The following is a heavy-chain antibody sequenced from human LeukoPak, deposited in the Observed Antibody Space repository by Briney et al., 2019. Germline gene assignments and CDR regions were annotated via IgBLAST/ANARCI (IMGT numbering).Heavy chain of an antibody. CDR2: IYYSGST. CDR3: ARQVEWLRHYWYFDL. Sequence: PSETLSLTCTVSGGSISSYYWSWIRQPPGKGLEWIGYIYYSGSTNYNPSLKSRVTISVDTSKNQFSLKLSSVTAADTAVYYCARQVEWLRHYWYFDLWGRGTLVTVSS. V-gene: IGHV4-59*13. CDR1: GGSISSYY. D-gene: IGHD5-12*01. J-gene: IGHJ2*01.